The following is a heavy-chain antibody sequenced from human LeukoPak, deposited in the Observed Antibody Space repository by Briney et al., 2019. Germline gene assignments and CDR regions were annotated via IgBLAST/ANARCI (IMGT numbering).Heavy chain of an antibody. CDR1: GFTFSSYS. V-gene: IGHV3-48*02. CDR2: ISSSSSTL. CDR3: ARDGRPFDI. J-gene: IGHJ3*02. Sequence: GGSRGLSCAASGFTFSSYSMSWVRQAPGKGLEWVAYISSSSSTLHYADPVKGRFTISRDNANNSLYLQMNSLRDEDTAVYYCARDGRPFDIWGQGTMVTVSS.